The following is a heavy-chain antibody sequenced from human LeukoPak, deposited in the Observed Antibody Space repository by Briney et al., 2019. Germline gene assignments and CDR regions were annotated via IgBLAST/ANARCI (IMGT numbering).Heavy chain of an antibody. D-gene: IGHD5-24*01. CDR2: IYYSGST. CDR3: AGMAGSSDY. Sequence: SETLSLTCTVSGGSISSYYWGWVRQPPGKGLEWIGSIYYSGSTYYNPSLKSRVTISVDTSKNQFSLKLSSVTAADTAVYYWAGMAGSSDYWGQGTLVTVSS. J-gene: IGHJ4*02. CDR1: GGSISSYY. V-gene: IGHV4-39*07.